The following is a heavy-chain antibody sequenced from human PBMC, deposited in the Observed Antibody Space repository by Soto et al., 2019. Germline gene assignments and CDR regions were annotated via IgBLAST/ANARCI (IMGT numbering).Heavy chain of an antibody. Sequence: ASVKVSCKASGYTFTNFYIHWVRQAPGQGLEWVGMINPNVGIATYAQKFQGRVTITTDKSTSTAYMELSSLRSEDTAVYYCAREGIAAREPTLGYYYYYMDVWGKGTTVTVSS. J-gene: IGHJ6*03. V-gene: IGHV1-46*01. CDR2: INPNVGIA. CDR1: GYTFTNFY. D-gene: IGHD6-6*01. CDR3: AREGIAAREPTLGYYYYYMDV.